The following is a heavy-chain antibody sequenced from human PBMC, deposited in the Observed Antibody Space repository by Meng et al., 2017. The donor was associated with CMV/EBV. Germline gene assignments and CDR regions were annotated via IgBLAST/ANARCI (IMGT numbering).Heavy chain of an antibody. D-gene: IGHD3-22*01. CDR1: GYTFTSYG. CDR2: ISAYSGNT. CDR3: ARDYSPRITMIVVAHLGY. V-gene: IGHV1-18*01. Sequence: ASVKVSCKASGYTFTSYGISWVRQAPGQGLEWMGWISAYSGNTNYAQKLQGRVTMTTDTSTSTAYMELRSLRSDDTAVYYCARDYSPRITMIVVAHLGYWGQGTLVTVSS. J-gene: IGHJ4*02.